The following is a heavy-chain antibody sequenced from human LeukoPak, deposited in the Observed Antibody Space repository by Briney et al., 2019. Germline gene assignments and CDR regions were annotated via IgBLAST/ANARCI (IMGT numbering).Heavy chain of an antibody. V-gene: IGHV4-34*01. CDR1: GGSYSGDY. Sequence: SETLSLTCAVYGGSYSGDYWSWIRQHPGKGLEWIGEINYSGSTNYNPSLKSRVTISVDTSKNQFSLKLSSVTAADTAVYYCARGVRRYFDLWGRGTLVTVSS. CDR3: ARGVRRYFDL. CDR2: INYSGST. J-gene: IGHJ2*01.